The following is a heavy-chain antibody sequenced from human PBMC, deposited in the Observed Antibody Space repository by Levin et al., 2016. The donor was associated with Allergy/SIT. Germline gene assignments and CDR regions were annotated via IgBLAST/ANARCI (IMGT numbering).Heavy chain of an antibody. V-gene: IGHV3-30*18. CDR1: GFTFSSYG. D-gene: IGHD3-3*01. Sequence: GGSLRLSCAASGFTFSSYGMHWVRQAPGKGLEWVAVISYDGSNKYYADSVKGRFTISRDNSKNTLYLQMNSLRAEDTAVYYCAKESRYDFWSGYYYYYYMDVWGKGTTVTVSS. J-gene: IGHJ6*03. CDR3: AKESRYDFWSGYYYYYYMDV. CDR2: ISYDGSNK.